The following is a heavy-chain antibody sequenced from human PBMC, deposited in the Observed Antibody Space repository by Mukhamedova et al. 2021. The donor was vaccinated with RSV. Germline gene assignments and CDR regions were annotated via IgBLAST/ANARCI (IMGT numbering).Heavy chain of an antibody. J-gene: IGHJ1*01. D-gene: IGHD3-10*01. V-gene: IGHV1-18*01. CDR3: ARDTWFGELSLEYFQH. CDR2: ISAYNGNT. Sequence: GISWVRQAPGQGLEWMGWISAYNGNTNYVQKLQGRVTMTTDTSTSTAYMELRSLRSDDTAVYYCARDTWFGELSLEYFQHWGQGTL. CDR1: G.